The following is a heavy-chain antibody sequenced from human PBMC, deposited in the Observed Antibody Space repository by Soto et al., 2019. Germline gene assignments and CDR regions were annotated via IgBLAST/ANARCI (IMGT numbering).Heavy chain of an antibody. Sequence: GGSLRLSCTASGFTFSSYAMSWVRQAPGKGLEWVSAIWGGDINAYYADSVKGRFTISRDTSKNTLYLQMNSLRAEDTAVYYCAKHLLDNGDSDYYYYGLDVWGQGTTVTVSS. CDR2: IWGGDINA. CDR1: GFTFSSYA. CDR3: AKHLLDNGDSDYYYYGLDV. V-gene: IGHV3-23*01. D-gene: IGHD4-17*01. J-gene: IGHJ6*02.